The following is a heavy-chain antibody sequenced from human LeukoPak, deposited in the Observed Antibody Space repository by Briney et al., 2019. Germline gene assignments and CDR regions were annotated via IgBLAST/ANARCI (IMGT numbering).Heavy chain of an antibody. Sequence: PGGSLRLSCAASGFTFSSYWMSWVRQAPGKGLEWVANIKQDGSEKYYVDSVKGRFTISRDNAKNSLYLQMNSLRAEDTAVYYCARDLVVVPAATHFDYWGQGTLVTVSS. CDR1: GFTFSSYW. CDR2: IKQDGSEK. CDR3: ARDLVVVPAATHFDY. D-gene: IGHD2-2*01. V-gene: IGHV3-7*01. J-gene: IGHJ4*02.